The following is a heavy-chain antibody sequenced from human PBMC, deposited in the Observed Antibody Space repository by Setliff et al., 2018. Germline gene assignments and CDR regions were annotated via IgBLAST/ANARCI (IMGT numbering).Heavy chain of an antibody. V-gene: IGHV1-18*01. CDR1: GYTFANFG. CDR3: ARCLPFLSGYDRGAFDN. Sequence: GASVKVSCKASGYTFANFGVNWVRQAPGQGLEWMGCVSGYNGNTHYAQMFQGRVTMTTDTSTSTAYMDLRSLTSDDTAVYYCARCLPFLSGYDRGAFDNWGQGPLVTVSS. CDR2: VSGYNGNT. J-gene: IGHJ4*02. D-gene: IGHD5-12*01.